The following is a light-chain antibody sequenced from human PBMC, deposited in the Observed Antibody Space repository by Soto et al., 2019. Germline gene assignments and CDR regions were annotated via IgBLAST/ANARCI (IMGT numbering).Light chain of an antibody. J-gene: IGLJ2*01. V-gene: IGLV2-14*01. CDR3: CAYTGRSSLV. CDR1: MRDDGAYNL. Sequence: QSVLTQPASVSGSAGQSITISCSGTMRDDGAYNLAVWYQQRPGTDRQVTMNEGRNRSSGISSRFYGSRSGNPASLAMYGLQSEDGGDYYCCAYTGRSSLVLGGGTK. CDR2: EGR.